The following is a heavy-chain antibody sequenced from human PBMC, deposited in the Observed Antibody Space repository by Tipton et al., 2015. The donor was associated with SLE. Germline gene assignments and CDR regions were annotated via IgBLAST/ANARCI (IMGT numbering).Heavy chain of an antibody. D-gene: IGHD3-3*02. Sequence: TLSLTCSVSGGSMTNYYWSWVRQPPGKGLEWIGYIYYSGSTNYNPSFESRVTISLDMSRNQFSLRLNSMTAADTAVYFCARGTHFYGFFDSWGQGTLVTVSP. CDR3: ARGTHFYGFFDS. CDR2: IYYSGST. CDR1: GGSMTNYY. V-gene: IGHV4-59*12. J-gene: IGHJ4*02.